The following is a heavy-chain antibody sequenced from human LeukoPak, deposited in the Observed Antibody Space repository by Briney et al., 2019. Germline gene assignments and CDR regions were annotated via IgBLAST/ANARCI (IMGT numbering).Heavy chain of an antibody. CDR1: GYTFTGYY. J-gene: IGHJ4*02. V-gene: IGHV1-2*02. CDR3: ARGQPHCGGDCYFDY. CDR2: INPNSGGT. D-gene: IGHD2-21*02. Sequence: GASVKVSCKASGYTFTGYYMHWVRQAPGQGLEWMGWINPNSGGTNYAQKFQGRVTMTRNTSISTAYMELSSLRSEDTAVYYCARGQPHCGGDCYFDYWGQGTLVTVSS.